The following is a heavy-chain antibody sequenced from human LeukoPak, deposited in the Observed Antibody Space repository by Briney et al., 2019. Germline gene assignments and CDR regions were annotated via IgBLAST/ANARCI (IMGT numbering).Heavy chain of an antibody. Sequence: GASVKVSCKASGGTFSSYAISWVRQAPGQGLEWMGGIIPIFGTANYAQKFQGRVTITADESTSTAYMELSSLRSEDTAVYYCASESIAAAAYNWFDPWGQGTLVTVSS. CDR1: GGTFSSYA. D-gene: IGHD6-13*01. J-gene: IGHJ5*02. CDR3: ASESIAAAAYNWFDP. V-gene: IGHV1-69*13. CDR2: IIPIFGTA.